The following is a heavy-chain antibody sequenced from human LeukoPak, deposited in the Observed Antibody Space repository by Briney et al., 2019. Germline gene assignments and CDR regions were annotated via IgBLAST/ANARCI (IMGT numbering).Heavy chain of an antibody. CDR1: GFTFSSYG. CDR3: ARVWGERGWWLIGY. J-gene: IGHJ4*02. Sequence: GGSLRLSCAASGFTFSSYGMHWVRQAPGKGLEWVAVIWYDGSNKYYADSVKGRFTISRDNSKNTLYLQMNSLRAEDTAVYYCARVWGERGWWLIGYWGQGTLVTVSS. CDR2: IWYDGSNK. V-gene: IGHV3-33*08. D-gene: IGHD2-21*01.